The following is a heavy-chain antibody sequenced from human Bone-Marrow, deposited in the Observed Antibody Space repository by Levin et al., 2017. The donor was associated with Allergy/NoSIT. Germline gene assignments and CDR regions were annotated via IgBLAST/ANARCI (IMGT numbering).Heavy chain of an antibody. V-gene: IGHV6-1*01. CDR2: TYYRSKWYN. D-gene: IGHD2-15*01. Sequence: HSQTLSLTCAISGDSVSSNSAAWNWIRQSPSRGLEWLGRTYYRSKWYNDYAVSMKSRITINPDTSKNHFSLQLNSVTPEDTAVYYCARDKRSSGYCSGGSCYFDCWGQGTLVTVSS. CDR3: ARDKRSSGYCSGGSCYFDC. CDR1: GDSVSSNSAA. J-gene: IGHJ4*02.